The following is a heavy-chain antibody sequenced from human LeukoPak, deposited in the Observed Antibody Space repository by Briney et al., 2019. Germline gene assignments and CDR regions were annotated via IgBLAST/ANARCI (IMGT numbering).Heavy chain of an antibody. D-gene: IGHD1-26*01. CDR2: IYTNGGI. Sequence: PSETLSLTCTVSGGSINSGNYYWNWIRQPAGKGLEWIGRIYTNGGIMYNPSLKSRVAISMGTSKNQFSLDLNSVTAADTAMYYCAREGAGYYWGQGTLVTVSS. J-gene: IGHJ4*02. CDR1: GGSINSGNYY. V-gene: IGHV4-61*02. CDR3: AREGAGYY.